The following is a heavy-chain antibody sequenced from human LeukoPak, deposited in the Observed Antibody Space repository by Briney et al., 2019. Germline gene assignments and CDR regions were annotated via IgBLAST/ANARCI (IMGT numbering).Heavy chain of an antibody. J-gene: IGHJ2*01. V-gene: IGHV3-73*01. CDR1: GFTFSGSA. D-gene: IGHD6-19*01. CDR3: TRRSSTSGSNL. Sequence: GGSLRLSCAASGFTFSGSAMHWVRQASGKGLEWVGRIRSKANSYATAYAASVKGRFTISRDDSKSTAYLQMNSLKTEDTAVYYCTRRSSTSGSNLWGRGTLVTVSS. CDR2: IRSKANSYAT.